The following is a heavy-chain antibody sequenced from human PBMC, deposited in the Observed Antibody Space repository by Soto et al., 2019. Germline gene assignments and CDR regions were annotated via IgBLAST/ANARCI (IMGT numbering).Heavy chain of an antibody. J-gene: IGHJ4*02. Sequence: GGSLRLSCAASGFTFSNAWMSWVRQAPGKGLEWVGRIKSKTDGGTTDYAEPVKGRFTISRDDSKNTLYLQMNSLKTEDTAVYYCTTDLIPSHRRYIGVDYWGQGTLVTVSS. D-gene: IGHD3-16*01. V-gene: IGHV3-15*01. CDR1: GFTFSNAW. CDR2: IKSKTDGGTT. CDR3: TTDLIPSHRRYIGVDY.